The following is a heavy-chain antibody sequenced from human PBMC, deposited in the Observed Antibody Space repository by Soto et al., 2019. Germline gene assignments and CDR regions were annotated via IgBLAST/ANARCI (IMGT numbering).Heavy chain of an antibody. CDR3: VASVNWISHFDY. J-gene: IGHJ4*02. CDR2: VKSKTDGETT. D-gene: IGHD1-1*01. V-gene: IGHV3-15*01. CDR1: GITFSDAW. Sequence: EVQLVESGGGSVKPGGSLRLSCAASGITFSDAWMTWVRQAPGKGLEWIGRVKSKTDGETTDYAAPVKGRFVVSRDDSKNMLFLQMNSLKNDDTAIYYCVASVNWISHFDYWGQGTLVTVSS.